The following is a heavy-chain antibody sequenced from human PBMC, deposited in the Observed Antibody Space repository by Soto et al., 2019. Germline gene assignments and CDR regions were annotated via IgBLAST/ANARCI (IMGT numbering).Heavy chain of an antibody. CDR2: INPNSGGT. CDR3: ARESRGGYDSQYDY. CDR1: GYTFTGYY. J-gene: IGHJ4*02. V-gene: IGHV1-2*02. D-gene: IGHD5-12*01. Sequence: ASVKVSCKASGYTFTGYYMHWVRQAPGQGLEWMGWINPNSGGTNYAQKFRGRVTMTRDTSISTAYMELSRLRSDDTAVYYCARESRGGYDSQYDYWGQGTLVTVSS.